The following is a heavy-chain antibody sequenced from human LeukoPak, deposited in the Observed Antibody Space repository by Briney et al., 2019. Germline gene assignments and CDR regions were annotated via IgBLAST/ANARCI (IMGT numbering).Heavy chain of an antibody. J-gene: IGHJ3*02. V-gene: IGHV3-23*01. CDR2: ISGSGGNT. CDR1: GFTFSSYA. D-gene: IGHD7-27*01. CDR3: AKGGVNWGSVYVFDI. Sequence: GGSLRLSCAASGFTFSSYAMSWVRQAPGKGLEWVSSISGSGGNTYYADSVKGRFTISRDNSKNTLYLQMNSLRAEDTAVYYCAKGGVNWGSVYVFDIWGQGTMVTVSS.